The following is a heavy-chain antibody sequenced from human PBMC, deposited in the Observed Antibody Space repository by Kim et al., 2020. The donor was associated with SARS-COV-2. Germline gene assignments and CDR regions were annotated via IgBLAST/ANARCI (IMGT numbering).Heavy chain of an antibody. J-gene: IGHJ4*02. D-gene: IGHD2-15*01. CDR1: GFTFSHYW. CDR3: AREEIVVPCFYY. CDR2: IKQDGSEK. V-gene: IGHV3-7*01. Sequence: GGSLRLSCAASGFTFSHYWMNWVRQAPGKGLEWVASIKQDGSEKYYVVSVKGRFSISRDNAKSTLYLQMNSLRAEDTAVYYCAREEIVVPCFYYWGQGTL.